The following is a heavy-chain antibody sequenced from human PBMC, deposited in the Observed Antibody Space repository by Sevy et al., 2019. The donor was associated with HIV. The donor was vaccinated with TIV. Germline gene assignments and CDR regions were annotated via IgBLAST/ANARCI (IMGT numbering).Heavy chain of an antibody. Sequence: SETLSLTCTVSAGSVSSGSYYWSWIRQPPGKGLEWIGYIYYSGSTNYNPSLKSRVTISVDTSKNQFSLKLSSVTAADTAVYYCASLGYCSSTSCYAWGQGTLVTVSS. J-gene: IGHJ4*02. CDR3: ASLGYCSSTSCYA. CDR1: AGSVSSGSYY. CDR2: IYYSGST. D-gene: IGHD2-2*01. V-gene: IGHV4-61*01.